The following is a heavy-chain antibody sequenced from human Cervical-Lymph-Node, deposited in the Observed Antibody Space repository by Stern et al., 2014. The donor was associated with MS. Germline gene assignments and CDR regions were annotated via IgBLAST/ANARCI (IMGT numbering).Heavy chain of an antibody. CDR2: ISYDGSNK. J-gene: IGHJ4*02. CDR3: ARDLSYGDYRYGFDY. D-gene: IGHD4-17*01. CDR1: GFTFSSYA. Sequence: VQLVESGGGVVQPGRSLRLSCAASGFTFSSYAMHWVRQAPGKGLEWVAVISYDGSNKYYADSVKGRFTISRDNSKNTLYLQMNSLRAEDTAVYYCARDLSYGDYRYGFDYWGQGTLVTVSS. V-gene: IGHV3-30*01.